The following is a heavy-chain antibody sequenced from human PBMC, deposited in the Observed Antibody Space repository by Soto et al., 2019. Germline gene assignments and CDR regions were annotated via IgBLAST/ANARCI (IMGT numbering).Heavy chain of an antibody. V-gene: IGHV1-3*01. Sequence: GASVKVSCKASGYTFTGYAMHWVRQAPGQRLEWMGWINAGNGNTKYSQKFQGRVTITRDTSASTAYMELSSLRSEDTAVYYCARGTREGYSGYDWGYWGQGTLVTVSS. CDR3: ARGTREGYSGYDWGY. D-gene: IGHD5-12*01. CDR1: GYTFTGYA. J-gene: IGHJ4*02. CDR2: INAGNGNT.